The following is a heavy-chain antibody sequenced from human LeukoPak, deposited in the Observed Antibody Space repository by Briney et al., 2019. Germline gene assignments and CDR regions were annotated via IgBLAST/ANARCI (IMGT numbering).Heavy chain of an antibody. D-gene: IGHD6-13*01. V-gene: IGHV3-30*02. Sequence: PGGSLRLSCAASGFTFSSYGMHWVRQAPGKGLERVAFIRYDGSNKYYADSVKGRFTISRDNSKNTLYLQMNSLRAEDTAVYYCAKDPHSRAAAGNFDYWGQGTLVTVSS. CDR3: AKDPHSRAAAGNFDY. CDR1: GFTFSSYG. CDR2: IRYDGSNK. J-gene: IGHJ4*02.